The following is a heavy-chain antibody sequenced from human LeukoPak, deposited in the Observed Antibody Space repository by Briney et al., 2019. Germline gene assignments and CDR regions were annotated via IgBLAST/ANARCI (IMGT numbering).Heavy chain of an antibody. J-gene: IGHJ3*02. Sequence: ASAKVSCKASGYTFTSYDINWVRQAPGQGLEWMGWMNPNSGNTGYAQKFQGRVTITRNASISTAYMELSSLRSEDTAVYYCARYCSSTSCPEFDIWGQGTMVTVSS. CDR2: MNPNSGNT. CDR3: ARYCSSTSCPEFDI. D-gene: IGHD2-2*01. V-gene: IGHV1-8*03. CDR1: GYTFTSYD.